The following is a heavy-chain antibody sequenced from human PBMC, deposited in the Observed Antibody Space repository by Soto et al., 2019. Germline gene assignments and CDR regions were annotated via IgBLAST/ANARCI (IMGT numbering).Heavy chain of an antibody. CDR1: GFTFTNAW. J-gene: IGHJ4*02. D-gene: IGHD1-26*01. CDR2: IKSKTDGGTT. Sequence: PGGSLRLSCAASGFTFTNAWINWVRQAPGKGLEWVGRIKSKTDGGTTDYAEPVKGRFAISRDDSNNMVYLQMNSLKIEDTAVYYCATGATREYYFDYWGQGTLVTVSS. V-gene: IGHV3-15*07. CDR3: ATGATREYYFDY.